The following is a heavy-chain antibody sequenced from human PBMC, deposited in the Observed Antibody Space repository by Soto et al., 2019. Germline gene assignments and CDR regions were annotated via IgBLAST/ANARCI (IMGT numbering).Heavy chain of an antibody. CDR2: ISYDGSNK. CDR3: ASQGY. V-gene: IGHV3-30-3*01. Sequence: QVQLVESGGGVVQPGRSLRLSCAASGFTFSSYAMHLVRQAPGKGLEWVAVISYDGSNKYYADSVKGRFTISRDNSKNTLYLQMNSLRAEDTAVYYCASQGYWGQGTLVTVSS. J-gene: IGHJ4*02. CDR1: GFTFSSYA.